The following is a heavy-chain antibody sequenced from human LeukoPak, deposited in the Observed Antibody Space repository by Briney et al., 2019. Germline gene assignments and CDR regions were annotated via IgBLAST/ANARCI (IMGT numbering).Heavy chain of an antibody. J-gene: IGHJ5*02. CDR2: IRYDGSNK. Sequence: GGSLRLSCAASGFTFSSYGMHWVRQAPGKGLEWVAFIRYDGSNKYYADSVKGRFTISRDNSKNTLYLQMNSLRAEDTAVYYCAKDLFGYCSSTSCYPHNWFDPWGQGTLSPSPQ. CDR1: GFTFSSYG. D-gene: IGHD2-2*01. V-gene: IGHV3-30*02. CDR3: AKDLFGYCSSTSCYPHNWFDP.